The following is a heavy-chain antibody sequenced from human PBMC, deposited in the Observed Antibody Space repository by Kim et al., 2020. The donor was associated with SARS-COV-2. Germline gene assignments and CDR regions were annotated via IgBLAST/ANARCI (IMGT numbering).Heavy chain of an antibody. J-gene: IGHJ4*02. CDR3: ASGIVSGPYYFDY. CDR2: IFPSDSDT. Sequence: GESLKISCKGSGYSFTSYWIGWVRQMPGKGLEWMGIIFPSDSDTRYSPSFEGQVIISADKSISTAYLQWSSLKASDTAMYYCASGIVSGPYYFDYWGQGTLVTVSS. CDR1: GYSFTSYW. D-gene: IGHD3-9*01. V-gene: IGHV5-51*01.